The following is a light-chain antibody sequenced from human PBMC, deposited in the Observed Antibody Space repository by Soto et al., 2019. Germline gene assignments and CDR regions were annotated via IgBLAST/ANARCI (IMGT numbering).Light chain of an antibody. J-gene: IGLJ3*02. V-gene: IGLV2-14*01. CDR3: SSYTTSSTRV. CDR1: SSDVGSYNY. CDR2: DVS. Sequence: QSALTQPASVSGSPGQSITISCTGTSSDVGSYNYVSWYQQHPAKAPKLMIYDVSNRPSGVSNRFSGSKSGNTASLTISGLQSEDDADYYCSSYTTSSTRVFGGGTKGTVL.